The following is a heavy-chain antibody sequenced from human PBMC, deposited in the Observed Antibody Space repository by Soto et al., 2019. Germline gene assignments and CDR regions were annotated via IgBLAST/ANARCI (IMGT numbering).Heavy chain of an antibody. J-gene: IGHJ5*02. CDR3: ARDRGCSGGSCYQLRGYCFDP. CDR1: GYAFTSYH. Sequence: ASVKVSCKASGYAFTSYHMHWLRQAPGQGLEWMGIINPSGGSTSYAQKFQGRVTMTRDTSTSTVYMELSSLRSEDTAVYYCARDRGCSGGSCYQLRGYCFDPWGQGTLVTVSS. D-gene: IGHD2-15*01. V-gene: IGHV1-46*03. CDR2: INPSGGST.